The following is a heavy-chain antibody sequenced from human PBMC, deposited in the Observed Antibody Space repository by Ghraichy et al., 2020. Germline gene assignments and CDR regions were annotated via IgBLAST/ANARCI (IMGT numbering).Heavy chain of an antibody. CDR2: ISGSGGST. CDR3: ARSRPHLQTPWYFDL. V-gene: IGHV3-23*01. D-gene: IGHD4-23*01. CDR1: GFTFSSYA. Sequence: GGSLRLSCAASGFTFSSYAMSWVRQAPGKGLEWVSAISGSGGSTYYADSVKGRFTISRDNSKNTLYLQMNSLRAEDTAVYYCARSRPHLQTPWYFDLWGRGTLVTVSS. J-gene: IGHJ2*01.